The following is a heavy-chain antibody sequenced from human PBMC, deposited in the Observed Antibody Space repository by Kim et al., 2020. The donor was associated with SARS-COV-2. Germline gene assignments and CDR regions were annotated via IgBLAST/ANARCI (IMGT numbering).Heavy chain of an antibody. Sequence: YAASRKGRFNVSRENSKNALYVQRNSLRAESTAVYFCAKGSGGYNCGVDVWGQGTTVTVSS. D-gene: IGHD6-19*01. V-gene: IGHV3-23*01. J-gene: IGHJ6*02. CDR3: AKGSGGYNCGVDV.